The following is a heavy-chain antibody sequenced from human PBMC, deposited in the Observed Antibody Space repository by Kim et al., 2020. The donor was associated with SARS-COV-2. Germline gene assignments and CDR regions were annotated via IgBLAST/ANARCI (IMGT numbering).Heavy chain of an antibody. CDR1: GFTFSSYG. Sequence: GGSLRLSCAASGFTFSSYGMHWVRQAPGKGLEWVAGISYDGSNKYYADSVKGRFTISRDNSKNTLYLQMNSLRAEDTAVYYCATHLRYFDWLLIDPPDYWGQGTLVTVSS. CDR2: ISYDGSNK. J-gene: IGHJ4*02. D-gene: IGHD3-9*01. CDR3: ATHLRYFDWLLIDPPDY. V-gene: IGHV3-30*03.